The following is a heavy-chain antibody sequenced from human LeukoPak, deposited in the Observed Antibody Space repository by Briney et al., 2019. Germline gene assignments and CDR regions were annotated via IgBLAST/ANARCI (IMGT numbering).Heavy chain of an antibody. D-gene: IGHD5-18*01. V-gene: IGHV4-39*02. Sequence: PSETLSLTCTVSGVSISSSNSYWGWIRQPPGKGLEWIGSIYYTGNTYYNASLKSQVSISIDTSKNQFSLKLTSVTAADTSVYYCARDLSGVTGYTYGRGIDYWGQGTLVTVSS. CDR3: ARDLSGVTGYTYGRGIDY. CDR2: IYYTGNT. J-gene: IGHJ4*02. CDR1: GVSISSSNSY.